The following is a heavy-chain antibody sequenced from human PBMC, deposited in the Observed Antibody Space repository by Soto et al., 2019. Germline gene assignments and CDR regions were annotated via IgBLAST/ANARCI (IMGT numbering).Heavy chain of an antibody. J-gene: IGHJ6*03. D-gene: IGHD5-12*01. Sequence: ASVKVSCKASGYTFTSYDINWVRQATGQGLEWMGWMNPNSGNTGYAQKFQGRVTMTRNTSISTAYMELSSLRSEDTAVYYCAKNSGYADPRGSRYYYYYYMDVWGKGTTVTVSS. CDR2: MNPNSGNT. CDR1: GYTFTSYD. V-gene: IGHV1-8*01. CDR3: AKNSGYADPRGSRYYYYYYMDV.